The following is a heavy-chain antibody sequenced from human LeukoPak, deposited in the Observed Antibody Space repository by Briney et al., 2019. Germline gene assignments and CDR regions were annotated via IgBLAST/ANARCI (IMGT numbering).Heavy chain of an antibody. CDR2: INHSGST. V-gene: IGHV4-34*01. D-gene: IGHD2-21*02. CDR1: GGSFSGYY. Sequence: PSETLSLTRAVYGGSFSGYYWSWIRQPPGKGLEWIGEINHSGSTNYNPSLKSRVTISVDTSKNQFSLKLSSVTAADTAVYYCARGRSGLGSIVVVTAIRAKSFDYWGQGTLVTVSS. J-gene: IGHJ4*02. CDR3: ARGRSGLGSIVVVTAIRAKSFDY.